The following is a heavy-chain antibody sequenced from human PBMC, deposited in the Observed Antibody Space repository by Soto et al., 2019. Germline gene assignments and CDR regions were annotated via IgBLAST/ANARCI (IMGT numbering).Heavy chain of an antibody. CDR3: AKDLDSSRGY. V-gene: IGHV3-30*18. CDR1: GFTFSSYG. D-gene: IGHD6-13*01. J-gene: IGHJ4*02. Sequence: QVQLVESGGGVVQPGRSLRLSCAASGFTFSSYGMHWVRQAPGKGRGWVPVLSYDGSNNYYADSVKGRFTISRDNSKNTLYLQMNSLRAEDTAVYYCAKDLDSSRGYWGQGTLVTVSS. CDR2: LSYDGSNN.